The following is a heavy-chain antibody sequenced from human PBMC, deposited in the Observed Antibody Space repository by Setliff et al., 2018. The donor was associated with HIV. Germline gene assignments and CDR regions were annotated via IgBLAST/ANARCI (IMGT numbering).Heavy chain of an antibody. V-gene: IGHV1-2*02. CDR3: ARDHVVCSGGTCRSEDPYYYYYMNL. Sequence: ASVKVSCKASGYMFNIYYMHWVRQVPGQGLEWMGWSNPNTGGTKYAQKFQGRVTMTMDTSITTAYTELSSLSSDDTAVYYCARDHVVCSGGTCRSEDPYYYYYMNLWGEGTTVTVSS. CDR1: GYMFNIYY. J-gene: IGHJ6*03. CDR2: SNPNTGGT. D-gene: IGHD2-15*01.